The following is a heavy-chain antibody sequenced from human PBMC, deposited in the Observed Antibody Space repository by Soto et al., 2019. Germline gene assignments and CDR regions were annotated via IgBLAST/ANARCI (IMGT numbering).Heavy chain of an antibody. Sequence: QVQLQESGPGLVKPSQTLSLTCSVSGGYISSGGNYWSWIRQHPGKGLEWIGFIYYTGHTKYNAALQSRVNRSGDMSQNQFSLTLTSVTAADTAVYYCAREDSNESFFDSWGPGRLVTVSS. J-gene: IGHJ4*02. CDR1: GGYISSGGNY. V-gene: IGHV4-31*03. CDR3: AREDSNESFFDS. CDR2: IYYTGHT. D-gene: IGHD4-4*01.